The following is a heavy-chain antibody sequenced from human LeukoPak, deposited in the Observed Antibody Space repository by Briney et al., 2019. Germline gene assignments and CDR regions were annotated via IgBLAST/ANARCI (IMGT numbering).Heavy chain of an antibody. V-gene: IGHV3-21*01. Sequence: GGSLRLSCAASGFTFSSYSMNWARQAPGKGLEWDSSISSRSSYIYYADSVKGRFTISRDNAKNSLYLQMNSLRAEDTAVYYCARVLAPVSSSSFGYWGQGTLVTVAS. CDR3: ARVLAPVSSSSFGY. CDR2: ISSRSSYI. J-gene: IGHJ4*02. D-gene: IGHD6-13*01. CDR1: GFTFSSYS.